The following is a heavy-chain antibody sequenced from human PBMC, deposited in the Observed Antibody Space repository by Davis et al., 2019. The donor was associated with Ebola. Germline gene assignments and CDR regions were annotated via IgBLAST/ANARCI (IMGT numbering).Heavy chain of an antibody. CDR2: ISYDGSNK. V-gene: IGHV3-30*19. CDR3: ARADSSSPYYYDYGMDV. CDR1: GFTFSSYG. D-gene: IGHD6-13*01. Sequence: GESLKISCAASGFTFSSYGMHWVRQAPGKGLEWVAVISYDGSNKYYADSVKGRFTISRDNSKNTLYLQMNSLRAEDTAVYYCARADSSSPYYYDYGMDVWGKGTTVTVSS. J-gene: IGHJ6*04.